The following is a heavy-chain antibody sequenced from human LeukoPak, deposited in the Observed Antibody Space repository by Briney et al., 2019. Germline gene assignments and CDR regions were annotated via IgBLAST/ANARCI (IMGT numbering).Heavy chain of an antibody. CDR3: AREVGIAAAGTLYYYGMDV. J-gene: IGHJ6*02. V-gene: IGHV4-30-2*01. D-gene: IGHD6-13*01. Sequence: SQTLSLTCAVSGDSISSGGYSWSWIRQPPGKGLECIGYIYHSGGAYYNPSLKSRVTISVDTSKNQFSLKLSSVTAADTAVYYCAREVGIAAAGTLYYYGMDVWGQGTTVTVSS. CDR1: GDSISSGGYS. CDR2: IYHSGGA.